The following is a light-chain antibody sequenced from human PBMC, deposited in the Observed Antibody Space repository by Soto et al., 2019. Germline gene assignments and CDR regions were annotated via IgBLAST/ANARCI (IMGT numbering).Light chain of an antibody. CDR2: DAS. Sequence: AIQLTQSPSSLSACVGDRLNIPCRASQGIAIRLAWNQQKAGKVPKLLIHDASSLQSGVPLRFSGSGSGTDFTLTISSLQTENSATYHCKHFNNYPRTFGRGTKVDIK. CDR1: QGIAIR. J-gene: IGKJ4*01. V-gene: IGKV1D-13*01. CDR3: KHFNNYPRT.